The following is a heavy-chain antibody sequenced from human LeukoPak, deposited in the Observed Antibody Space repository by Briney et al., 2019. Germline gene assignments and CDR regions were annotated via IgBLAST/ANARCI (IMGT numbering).Heavy chain of an antibody. Sequence: SETLSLTCAVYGGSFSGYYWSWIRQPPGKGLEWIGEINHSGSTTYNPSLMSRGTISVDTSKKQFSLKLSSVTAADTAVYYCATTSIGDLLLGRWFDPWGQGTLGTVS. J-gene: IGHJ5*02. D-gene: IGHD6-6*01. CDR2: INHSGST. CDR1: GGSFSGYY. V-gene: IGHV4-34*01. CDR3: ATTSIGDLLLGRWFDP.